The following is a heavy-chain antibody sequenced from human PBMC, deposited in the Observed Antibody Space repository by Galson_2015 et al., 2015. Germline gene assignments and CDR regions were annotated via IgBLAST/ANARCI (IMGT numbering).Heavy chain of an antibody. J-gene: IGHJ3*02. V-gene: IGHV3-21*01. CDR2: ISSSSSYI. CDR1: GFTFSSYS. D-gene: IGHD5-12*01. Sequence: SLRLSCAASGFTFSSYSMNWVRQAPGKGLEWVSSISSSSSYIYYADSVKGRFTISRDNAKNSLYLQMNSLRAEDTAVYYCARVGSGYSGYGYDAFDIWGQGTMVTVSS. CDR3: ARVGSGYSGYGYDAFDI.